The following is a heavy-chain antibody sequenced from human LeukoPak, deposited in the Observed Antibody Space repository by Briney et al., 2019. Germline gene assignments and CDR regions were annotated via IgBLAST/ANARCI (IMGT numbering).Heavy chain of an antibody. Sequence: PGGSLRLSCAASGFTFSNYWMTWVRQAPGKGLEWVANIKQDGSVKYYVDSVKGRFTISRDNAKNSLYLQMNSLRAEDTAVYYCARDSSQPHYYYYYMDVWGKGTTVTVSS. CDR1: GFTFSNYW. V-gene: IGHV3-7*01. CDR2: IKQDGSVK. J-gene: IGHJ6*03. CDR3: ARDSSQPHYYYYYMDV. D-gene: IGHD6-13*01.